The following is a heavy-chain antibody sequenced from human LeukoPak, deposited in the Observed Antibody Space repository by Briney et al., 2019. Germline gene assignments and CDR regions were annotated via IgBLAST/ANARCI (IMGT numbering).Heavy chain of an antibody. Sequence: SETLSLTCTVPGGSISSDYWSWIRHPPGKGLEWSGYIYYSGSTSYNPSLKSRVTISVGTSNNQFSLKLSSVTAADTAVYYCVKRRCSGGSCLPYYFDYWGQGTLVTVSS. CDR3: VKRRCSGGSCLPYYFDY. CDR1: GGSISSDY. V-gene: IGHV4-59*08. CDR2: IYYSGST. J-gene: IGHJ4*02. D-gene: IGHD2-15*01.